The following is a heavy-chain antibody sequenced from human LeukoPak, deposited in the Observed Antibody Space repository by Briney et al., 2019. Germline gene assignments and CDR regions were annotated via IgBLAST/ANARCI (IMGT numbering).Heavy chain of an antibody. CDR2: ISYDGSNK. V-gene: IGHV3-30-3*01. CDR3: ATSSYTGFGY. J-gene: IGHJ4*02. CDR1: GFTFSSYA. D-gene: IGHD2-2*02. Sequence: GRSLRLSCAASGFTFSSYAMHWVRQAPGKGLEWVAVISYDGSNKYYADSVKGRFTISRDNSKNTLYLQMNSLRAEDTAVYYCATSSYTGFGYWGQGTLVTVSS.